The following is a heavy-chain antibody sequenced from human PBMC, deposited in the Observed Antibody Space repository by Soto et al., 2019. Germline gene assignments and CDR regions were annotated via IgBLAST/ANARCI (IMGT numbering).Heavy chain of an antibody. V-gene: IGHV1-69*13. CDR1: GGTFSSYA. Sequence: GASVKVSCKASGGTFSSYAISWVRQAPGQGLEWMGGIIPIFGTANYAQKFQGRVTITADESTSTAYMELSSLRSEDTAVYYCARDQKSDYYDSSGYSSLDYWGQGTLVTVSS. J-gene: IGHJ4*02. D-gene: IGHD3-22*01. CDR3: ARDQKSDYYDSSGYSSLDY. CDR2: IIPIFGTA.